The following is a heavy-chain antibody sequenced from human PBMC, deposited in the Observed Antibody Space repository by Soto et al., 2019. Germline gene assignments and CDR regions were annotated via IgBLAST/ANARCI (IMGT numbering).Heavy chain of an antibody. V-gene: IGHV3-15*01. CDR2: IKSKTDGETT. CDR1: GFTFSNAW. J-gene: IGHJ4*02. Sequence: EVQLVESGGGLVKPGGSLRLSCAASGFTFSNAWMRWVRQAPGMGLEWVGRIKSKTDGETTNYAAPVKGRFTISRDDSENTLYLQMNNLKTEDTAVYYSTRRAEGRGWDYWGQGTLVTVSS. CDR3: TRRAEGRGWDY.